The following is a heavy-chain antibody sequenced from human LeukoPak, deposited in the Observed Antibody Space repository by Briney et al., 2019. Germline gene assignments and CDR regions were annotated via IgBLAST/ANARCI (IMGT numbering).Heavy chain of an antibody. CDR3: ANEVRPNDY. CDR1: GFTFNSHA. CDR2: IDISGGST. V-gene: IGHV3-23*01. D-gene: IGHD4/OR15-4a*01. Sequence: GGSLRLSCAVSGFTFNSHAMCWVRQAPGKGLEWVSSIDISGGSTYYADSVKGRFTISRDSSKNTLYLQMNSLRGEDTALYFCANEVRPNDYWGQGTLVTVSS. J-gene: IGHJ4*02.